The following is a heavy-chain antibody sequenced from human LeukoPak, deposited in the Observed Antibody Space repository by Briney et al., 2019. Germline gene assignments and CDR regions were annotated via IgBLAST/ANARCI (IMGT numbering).Heavy chain of an antibody. CDR2: ISSSCSTI. D-gene: IGHD2-21*02. V-gene: IGHV3-11*01. J-gene: IGHJ3*02. Sequence: GASLRLSCAASECTFSDYYMSLIRQAPGKWLELVSYISSSCSTIYYADSVKGRFTISRDNAKNSLYLQMNSLRAEDTAVYYCARRLYCGGDCYLFTSDAFDIWGQGTMVTVSS. CDR3: ARRLYCGGDCYLFTSDAFDI. CDR1: ECTFSDYY.